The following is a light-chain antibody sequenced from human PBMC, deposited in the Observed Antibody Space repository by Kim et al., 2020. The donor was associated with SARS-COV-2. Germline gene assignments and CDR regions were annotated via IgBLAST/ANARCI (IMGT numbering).Light chain of an antibody. J-gene: IGLJ2*01. CDR3: SSYAGNSLV. Sequence: GLSVTISGTGAGSDVAGYNFCAWYQQHPGKAPKVVIYGVTTRPTGVPDRVSGSRSGNTASLTVSGLQAEDEADYHCSSYAGNSLVFGGGTQLTVL. V-gene: IGLV2-8*01. CDR1: GSDVAGYNF. CDR2: GVT.